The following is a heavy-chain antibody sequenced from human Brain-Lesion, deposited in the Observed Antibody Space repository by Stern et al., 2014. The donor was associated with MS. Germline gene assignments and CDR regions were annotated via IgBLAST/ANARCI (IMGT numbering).Heavy chain of an antibody. J-gene: IGHJ5*02. V-gene: IGHV1-69*06. CDR3: AKDGPALVTNWFDP. CDR1: GGTFGTYP. Sequence: QVQLVQSGPEVKKPGSSVQVSCKASGGTFGTYPITWLRQAPGQGPEWMGRIIPIFGSPNYAQKFQGRVTITADRSTTTVYVKLSSLKSDDAAVYYCAKDGPALVTNWFDPWGRGTLVTVSS. CDR2: IIPIFGSP. D-gene: IGHD5-18*01.